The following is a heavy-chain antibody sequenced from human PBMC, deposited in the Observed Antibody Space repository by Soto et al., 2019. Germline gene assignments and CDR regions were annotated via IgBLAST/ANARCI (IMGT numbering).Heavy chain of an antibody. J-gene: IGHJ4*02. Sequence: GALRLSCAASGVTVSSYAMSWVRQAPGKGLEWVSAISGSGGSTYYADSVKGRFTISRDNSKNTLYLQMNSLRAEDTAVYYFAKYWTGSCTNGVCLSFHYWCPAPPVTSPQ. V-gene: IGHV3-23*01. D-gene: IGHD2-8*01. CDR1: GVTVSSYA. CDR2: ISGSGGST. CDR3: AKYWTGSCTNGVCLSFHY.